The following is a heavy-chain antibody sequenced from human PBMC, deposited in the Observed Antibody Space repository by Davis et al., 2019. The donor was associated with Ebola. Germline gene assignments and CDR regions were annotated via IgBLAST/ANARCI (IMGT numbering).Heavy chain of an antibody. CDR2: IYYSGST. Sequence: GSLRLSCAASGFTVSSNHMSWVRQPPGKGLEWIGYIYYSGSTNYNPSLKSRVTISVDTSKNEFSLTLDSVTAADTGVYYCARLVTACSGGICYSDFDDWGQGTLVTVSS. CDR3: ARLVTACSGGICYSDFDD. V-gene: IGHV4-59*08. D-gene: IGHD2-15*01. J-gene: IGHJ4*02. CDR1: GFTVSSNH.